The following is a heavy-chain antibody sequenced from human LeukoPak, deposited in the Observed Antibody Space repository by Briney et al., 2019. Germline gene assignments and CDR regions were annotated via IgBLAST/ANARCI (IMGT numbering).Heavy chain of an antibody. D-gene: IGHD2-8*01. CDR3: ARVVGYCTNGVCRQRYFDL. Sequence: SVKVSCKASGGTFSSYAISWVRQAPGQGLEWMGGTIPIFGTANYAQKFQGRVTITADESTSTAYMELSSLRSEDTAVYYCARVVGYCTNGVCRQRYFDLWGRGTLVTVSS. V-gene: IGHV1-69*13. CDR1: GGTFSSYA. J-gene: IGHJ2*01. CDR2: TIPIFGTA.